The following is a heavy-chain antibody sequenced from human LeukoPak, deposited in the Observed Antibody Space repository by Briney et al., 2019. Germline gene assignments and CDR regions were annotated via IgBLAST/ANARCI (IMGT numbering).Heavy chain of an antibody. CDR3: ARDRVGSGFFNGMDV. Sequence: PGGSLRLSCAASGFTFSDYYMSWIRQAPGKGLEWVSYISIRGTTIYYADSVKGRFTVSRDNAKNSLYLQMNSLRAEDTAVYYCARDRVGSGFFNGMDVWGQGTTVTVSS. J-gene: IGHJ6*02. CDR1: GFTFSDYY. D-gene: IGHD3-10*01. CDR2: ISIRGTTI. V-gene: IGHV3-11*01.